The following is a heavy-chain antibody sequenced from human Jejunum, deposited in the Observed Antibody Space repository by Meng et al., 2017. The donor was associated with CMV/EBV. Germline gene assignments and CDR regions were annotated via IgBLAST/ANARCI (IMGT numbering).Heavy chain of an antibody. CDR1: GFTFSLFP. J-gene: IGHJ4*02. CDR3: ARASYFDY. CDR2: ISATGNYM. Sequence: LRRSCAASGFTFSLFPMSWVRQAPGKGLEWASSISATGNYMYYADSVKGRFTISRDNAKNSVYLQMNSLRAEDTAVYYCARASYFDYWGPGILVTVSS. V-gene: IGHV3-21*01.